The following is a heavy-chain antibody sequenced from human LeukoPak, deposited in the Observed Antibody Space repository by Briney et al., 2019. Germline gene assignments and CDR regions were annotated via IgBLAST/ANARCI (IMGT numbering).Heavy chain of an antibody. CDR3: ARAAYSSGPDY. J-gene: IGHJ4*02. CDR2: ISSSRSDYR. D-gene: IGHD6-25*01. CDR1: GSTFSTYE. Sequence: GGSLALSCAASGSTFSTYEMIWIRKAPGKGLEWLSYISSSRSDYRRYAESVRGRFTISRDNAKNSVYLEMNGLTKNDTAVYYCARAAYSSGPDYWGQGTLVTVSS. V-gene: IGHV3-11*06.